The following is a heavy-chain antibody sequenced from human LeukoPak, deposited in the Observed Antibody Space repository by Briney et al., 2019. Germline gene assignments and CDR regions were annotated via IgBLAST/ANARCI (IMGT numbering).Heavy chain of an antibody. Sequence: PGRSLRLSCAASGFTFSSYGMHWVRQAPGKGLEWVAVIWYDGGNKYYADSVKGRFTISRDNSKNTLYLQMNSLRAEDTAVYYCARVYYDSRNAFDIWGQGTMVTVSS. J-gene: IGHJ3*02. D-gene: IGHD3-22*01. CDR1: GFTFSSYG. CDR2: IWYDGGNK. V-gene: IGHV3-33*01. CDR3: ARVYYDSRNAFDI.